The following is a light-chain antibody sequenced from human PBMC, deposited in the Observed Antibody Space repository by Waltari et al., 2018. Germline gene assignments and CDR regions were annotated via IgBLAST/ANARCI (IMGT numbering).Light chain of an antibody. CDR2: AAS. Sequence: DIQLTQSPSFLSASVGDRVTIACRASQGISRYLAWYQQKPGKAPKLLIYAASTLQSGVPSRFSGDGSGTEFTLTISSPQPEDSATYYCQQLNSYPRTFGQGTKLEIK. CDR3: QQLNSYPRT. CDR1: QGISRY. J-gene: IGKJ2*01. V-gene: IGKV1-9*01.